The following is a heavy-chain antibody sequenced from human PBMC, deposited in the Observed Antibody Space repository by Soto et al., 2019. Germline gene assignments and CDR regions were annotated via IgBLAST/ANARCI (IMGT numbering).Heavy chain of an antibody. Sequence: QVHLVESGGDLVKPGGSLRLSCAASGFTFSDYSMNWIRQAPGKGLDWVSSISSRDNTIYYADSVQGRFTISRDNAKNSLYPQMNSLRAEDTAVYYCARTYGGYPPLYYGMDVWGQGTTVTVSS. V-gene: IGHV3-11*01. CDR1: GFTFSDYS. J-gene: IGHJ6*02. CDR2: ISSRDNTI. CDR3: ARTYGGYPPLYYGMDV. D-gene: IGHD5-12*01.